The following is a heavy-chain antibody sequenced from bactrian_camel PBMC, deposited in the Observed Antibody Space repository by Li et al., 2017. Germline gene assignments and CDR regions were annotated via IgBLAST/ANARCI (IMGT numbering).Heavy chain of an antibody. CDR3: AVHSGYCYGGGPEGRQADFAY. Sequence: DVQLVESGGGLVQTGGSLRLSCAASGFTVTSYDMSWLRQAPGKGLEWVSTINSGGGSTYYADSVKGRFSISRDNAKNTLYLQMNSLKPEDTAMYYCAVHSGYCYGGGPEGRQADFAYWGQGTQVTVS. CDR1: GFTVTSYD. D-gene: IGHD2*01. V-gene: IGHV3S40*01. J-gene: IGHJ6*01. CDR2: INSGGGST.